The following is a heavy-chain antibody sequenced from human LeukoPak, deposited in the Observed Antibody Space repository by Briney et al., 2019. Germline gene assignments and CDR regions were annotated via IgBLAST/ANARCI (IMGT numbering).Heavy chain of an antibody. J-gene: IGHJ4*01. Sequence: GESLKISSRGFGYSFSSYWISWWGRMPGKGLEWMGIIYPGDSDTRYSPSFQGQVTISADNSISTAYLQWSSLKASDTATYYCARIYGKYFDYWGQGTLVTVSS. V-gene: IGHV5-51*01. CDR3: ARIYGKYFDY. D-gene: IGHD2/OR15-2a*01. CDR2: IYPGDSDT. CDR1: GYSFSSYW.